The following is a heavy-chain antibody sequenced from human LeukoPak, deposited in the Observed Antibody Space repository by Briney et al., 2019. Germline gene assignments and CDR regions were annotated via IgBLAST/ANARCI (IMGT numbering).Heavy chain of an antibody. CDR1: GFSFSGYT. CDR2: ISSDGRYK. V-gene: IGHV3-30*04. CDR3: ARARSIVGVSPFQH. J-gene: IGHJ1*01. Sequence: GRSLRLSCAASGFSFSGYTMHWVRQAPGKGLEWVAFISSDGRYKSHADSVKGRCTISRDNSKNTLYLQMNSLRPEDTAVYYCARARSIVGVSPFQHWGQGTLVTVSS. D-gene: IGHD1-26*01.